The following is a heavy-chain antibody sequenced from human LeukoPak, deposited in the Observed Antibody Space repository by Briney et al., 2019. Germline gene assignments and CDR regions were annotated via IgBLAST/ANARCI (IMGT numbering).Heavy chain of an antibody. J-gene: IGHJ3*02. CDR2: IYYSGST. CDR1: GGSISSSSYY. D-gene: IGHD2-15*01. CDR3: ARDSLGSHAFDI. V-gene: IGHV4-39*07. Sequence: PSETLSLTCTVSGGSISSSSYYWGWIRQPPGKGLEWIGSIYYSGSTYYNPSLKSRVTISVDTSKNQFSLKLSSVTAADTAVYYCARDSLGSHAFDIWGQGTMVTVSS.